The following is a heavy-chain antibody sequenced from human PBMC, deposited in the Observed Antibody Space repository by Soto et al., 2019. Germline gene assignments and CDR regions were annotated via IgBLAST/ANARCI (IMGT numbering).Heavy chain of an antibody. CDR3: ARSLVVTANAPNYYSMDA. D-gene: IGHD2-21*02. CDR1: GDSSSSYY. Sequence: ETQCHTWPVWGDSSSSYYCSRIRQHAGRGLEWIGRIYTSGSTNYNPSLKSRVTISVDTSKNQFSLKLSSVTAADTAVYYCARSLVVTANAPNYYSMDAWGQGTTVTVPS. V-gene: IGHV4-4*07. CDR2: IYTSGST. J-gene: IGHJ6*02.